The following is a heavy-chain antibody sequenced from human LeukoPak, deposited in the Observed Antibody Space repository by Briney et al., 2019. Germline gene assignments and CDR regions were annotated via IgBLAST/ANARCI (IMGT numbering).Heavy chain of an antibody. J-gene: IGHJ4*02. V-gene: IGHV4-34*01. CDR3: ARRKQWLGYYFDY. CDR1: GGSFSGYY. D-gene: IGHD6-19*01. Sequence: PSETLSLTCAVYGGSFSGYYWSWIRQPPGKGLEWIGEINHSGSTNYNPSLKSRVTISVDTSKNQFSLKLSSVTAADTAVYYCARRKQWLGYYFDYWGQGTLVTVSS. CDR2: INHSGST.